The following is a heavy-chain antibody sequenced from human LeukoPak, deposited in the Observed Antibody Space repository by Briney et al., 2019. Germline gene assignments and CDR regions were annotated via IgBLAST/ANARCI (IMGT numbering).Heavy chain of an antibody. CDR3: AKGGYSYGHGFDY. J-gene: IGHJ4*02. V-gene: IGHV3-21*04. CDR1: GFTFNTYS. CDR2: ISHNSNYI. D-gene: IGHD5-18*01. Sequence: PGGSLRLSCAASGFTFNTYSLDWVRQAPGKGLEWVSSISHNSNYIYYADSVKGRFTISRDNSKNTLYLQMNSLRAEDTAVYYCAKGGYSYGHGFDYWGQGTLVTVSS.